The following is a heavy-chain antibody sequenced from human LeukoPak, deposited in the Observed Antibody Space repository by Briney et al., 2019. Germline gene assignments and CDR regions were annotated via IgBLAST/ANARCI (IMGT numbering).Heavy chain of an antibody. CDR2: IYSGGST. Sequence: GGSLRLSCTVSGFTVSSDSMSWVRQAPGKGLEWVSFIYSGGSTHYSDSVKGRFTISRDNSKNTLYLQMNSLRAEDTAVYYCARDSRRAFDIWGQGTMVTVSS. CDR3: ARDSRRAFDI. D-gene: IGHD6-13*01. V-gene: IGHV3-53*01. CDR1: GFTVSSDS. J-gene: IGHJ3*02.